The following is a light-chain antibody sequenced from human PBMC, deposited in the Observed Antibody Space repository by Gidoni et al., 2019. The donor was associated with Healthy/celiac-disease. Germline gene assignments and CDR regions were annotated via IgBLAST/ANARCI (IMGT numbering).Light chain of an antibody. V-gene: IGKV3-20*01. CDR3: KLYGSSLT. CDR1: ESVSSSY. J-gene: IGKJ3*01. Sequence: EIVLTQSPGTLSLSPGERATLSCRASESVSSSYLAWYQQKPSQEPRHLIYCASSRATGIPDRFSVSESGTEFSLTVSRLETKDFAVNDCKLYGSSLTFGPGTKVDIK. CDR2: CAS.